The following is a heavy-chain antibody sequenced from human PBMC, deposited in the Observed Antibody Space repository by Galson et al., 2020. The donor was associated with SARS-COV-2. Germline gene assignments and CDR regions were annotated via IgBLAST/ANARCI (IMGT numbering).Heavy chain of an antibody. V-gene: IGHV4-59*08. CDR1: GGSISRYF. CDR2: IYYTGIT. D-gene: IGHD3-22*01. J-gene: IGHJ4*02. Sequence: SETLPLTCTVSGGSISRYFWSWIRQSPGKGLEWMGHIYYTGITNYNPSLRGRVTVSIDTSKYQFSLKLSSVTAADTAVYYCAGVTNYYDSRRFPKRWVDRWGQGTLVTVSS. CDR3: AGVTNYYDSRRFPKRWVDR.